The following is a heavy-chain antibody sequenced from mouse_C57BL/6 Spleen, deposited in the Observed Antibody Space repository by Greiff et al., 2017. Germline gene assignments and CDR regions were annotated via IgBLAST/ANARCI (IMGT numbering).Heavy chain of an antibody. Sequence: QVQLQQPGAELVKPGASVKVSCKASGYTFTSYWMHWVKQRPGQGLEWIGRIHPSDSDTNYNQKFKGKATLTVDKSSSTADMQLSSLTSEDSAVYYCAMGGAQAEDAMDYWGQGTSVTVSS. V-gene: IGHV1-74*01. D-gene: IGHD3-2*02. CDR2: IHPSDSDT. CDR1: GYTFTSYW. CDR3: AMGGAQAEDAMDY. J-gene: IGHJ4*01.